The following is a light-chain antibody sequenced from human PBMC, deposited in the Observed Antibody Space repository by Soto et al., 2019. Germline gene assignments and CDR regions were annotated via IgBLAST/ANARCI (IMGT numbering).Light chain of an antibody. J-gene: IGLJ1*01. CDR1: SSDVGGYKY. CDR3: SSSSGSNNLGV. Sequence: QSALTQPPSASGSPGQSVTISCTGTSSDVGGYKYVSWYQQHPGKAPKLMIFEVNKRPSGVPDRFSGSKSGNTASLTVSGLQDEDEADYYCSSSSGSNNLGVFGTGTKLTVL. CDR2: EVN. V-gene: IGLV2-8*01.